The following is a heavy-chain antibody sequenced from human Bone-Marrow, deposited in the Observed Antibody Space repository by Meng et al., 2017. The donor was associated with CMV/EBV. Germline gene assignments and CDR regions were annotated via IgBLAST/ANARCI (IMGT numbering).Heavy chain of an antibody. CDR1: GFTFSSYE. V-gene: IGHV3-48*03. Sequence: GGSRRLSCAASGFTFSSYEMNWVRQAPGKGQEWVSYISSSGSTIYYADSVKGRFTISRDNAKNSLYLQMNSLRAEDTAVYYCARGHRKYQLLYTRAFYYYYYGMDVWGQGTTVTVSS. J-gene: IGHJ6*02. CDR3: ARGHRKYQLLYTRAFYYYYYGMDV. D-gene: IGHD2-2*02. CDR2: ISSSGSTI.